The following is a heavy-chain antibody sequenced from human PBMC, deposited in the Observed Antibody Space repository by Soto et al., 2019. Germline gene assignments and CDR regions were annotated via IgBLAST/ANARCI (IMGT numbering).Heavy chain of an antibody. CDR2: ISYDGNDK. CDR1: GFPFSGFG. D-gene: IGHD3-10*01. Sequence: QVQLVESGGAVVQPGRSLRLSCAASGFPFSGFGMHWVRQAPGKGLEWVAVISYDGNDKYFADSVKGRFSISRDNSKNPLYPQMSSLRPEDTGIYFCTTLGYYCSTVGGGYWGQGTLVTVSS. V-gene: IGHV3-30*03. J-gene: IGHJ4*02. CDR3: TTLGYYCSTVGGGY.